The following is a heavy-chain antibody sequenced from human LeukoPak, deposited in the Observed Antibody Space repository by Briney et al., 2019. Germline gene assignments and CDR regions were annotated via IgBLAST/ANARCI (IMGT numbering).Heavy chain of an antibody. V-gene: IGHV4-59*01. CDR2: IYYSGST. CDR1: GGSISSYY. Sequence: PSETLSLTCTVSGGSISSYYWSWIRQPPGKGLEWIGYIYYSGSTNYNPSLKSRVTISVDTSKNQFSLKLSSVTAADTAVYYCARGYDFWSGYYLPVFDYWGQGTLVTVSS. J-gene: IGHJ4*02. D-gene: IGHD3-3*01. CDR3: ARGYDFWSGYYLPVFDY.